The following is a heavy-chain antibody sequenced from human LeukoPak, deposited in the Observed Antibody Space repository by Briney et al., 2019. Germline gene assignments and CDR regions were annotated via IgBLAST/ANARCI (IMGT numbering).Heavy chain of an antibody. CDR1: GGSISSGGYY. Sequence: SQTLSLTCTVSGGSISSGGYYWSWIRQHPGKGLEWIGYIYYSGSTYYNPSLKSRVTISVDTSKTQFSPKLSSVTAADTAVYYCARDRMEYSSSWYEYYMDVWGKGTTVTVSS. CDR2: IYYSGST. V-gene: IGHV4-31*03. D-gene: IGHD6-13*01. J-gene: IGHJ6*03. CDR3: ARDRMEYSSSWYEYYMDV.